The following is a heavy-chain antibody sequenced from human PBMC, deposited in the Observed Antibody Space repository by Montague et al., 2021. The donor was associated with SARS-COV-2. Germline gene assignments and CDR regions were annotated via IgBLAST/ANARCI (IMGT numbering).Heavy chain of an antibody. CDR2: MYYSGST. CDR3: GGVILSATSNPFGC. D-gene: IGHD2-15*01. Sequence: SETLSLTCTVSGGSISSYHHYWGWIRQPPGKGLEWIGAMYYSGSTWLNPSLKSRVTISVYTSKNQLSLNLRSVTAADTAVYFCGGVILSATSNPFGCWGPGTLVTVSS. CDR1: GGSISSYHHY. J-gene: IGHJ4*02. V-gene: IGHV4-39*07.